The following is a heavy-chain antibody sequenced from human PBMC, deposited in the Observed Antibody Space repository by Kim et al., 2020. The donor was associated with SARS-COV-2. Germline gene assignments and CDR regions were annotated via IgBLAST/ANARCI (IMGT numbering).Heavy chain of an antibody. D-gene: IGHD3-22*01. CDR2: ISYDGSNK. CDR3: AKERGPEGDEQYYYDSSDSLDYYYMDV. CDR1: GFTFSSYG. J-gene: IGHJ6*03. V-gene: IGHV3-30*18. Sequence: GGSLRLSCAASGFTFSSYGMHWVRQAPGKGLEWVAVISYDGSNKYYADSVKGRFTISRDNSKNTLYLQMNSLRAEDTAVYYCAKERGPEGDEQYYYDSSDSLDYYYMDVWGKGTTVTVSS.